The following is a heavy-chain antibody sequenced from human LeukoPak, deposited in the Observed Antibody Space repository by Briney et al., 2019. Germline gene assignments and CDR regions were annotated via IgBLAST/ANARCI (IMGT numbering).Heavy chain of an antibody. CDR3: AKHNLSFSPFWFDL. Sequence: GGYLRLSCAASGFTFSNYGIHWVRQAPGKGLDWVAFIWKDGSDKYYADSVKGRFTISKDNSKSPFFLQMNSLTADDSAVYYCAKHNLSFSPFWFDLWGQGTLVAVSS. CDR1: GFTFSNYG. D-gene: IGHD1-14*01. J-gene: IGHJ5*02. CDR2: IWKDGSDK. V-gene: IGHV3-30*02.